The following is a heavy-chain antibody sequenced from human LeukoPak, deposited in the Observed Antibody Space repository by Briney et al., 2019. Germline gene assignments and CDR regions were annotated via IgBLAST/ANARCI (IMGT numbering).Heavy chain of an antibody. D-gene: IGHD3-10*01. Sequence: GESLRLSCAASGFTFDDYAMHWVRQAPGKGLEWVSGISWNSGSIGYADSVKGRFTISRDNAKNSLYLQMNSLRAEDTALYYCAKDMSSGFGELSLDYWGQGTLVTVSS. J-gene: IGHJ4*02. CDR1: GFTFDDYA. V-gene: IGHV3-9*01. CDR3: AKDMSSGFGELSLDY. CDR2: ISWNSGSI.